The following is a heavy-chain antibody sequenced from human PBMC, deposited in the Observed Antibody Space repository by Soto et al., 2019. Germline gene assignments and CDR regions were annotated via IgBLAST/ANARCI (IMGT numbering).Heavy chain of an antibody. CDR3: ARWLYDRPYDFWSGYYLDY. V-gene: IGHV1-46*03. CDR2: INPSGGST. Sequence: ASVKVSCKASGYTFTSYYMHWVRQAPGQGLEWMGIINPSGGSTSYAQKFQGRVTMTRDTSTSTVYMELSSLRSEDTAVYYCARWLYDRPYDFWSGYYLDYWGQGTLVTVSS. D-gene: IGHD3-3*01. J-gene: IGHJ4*02. CDR1: GYTFTSYY.